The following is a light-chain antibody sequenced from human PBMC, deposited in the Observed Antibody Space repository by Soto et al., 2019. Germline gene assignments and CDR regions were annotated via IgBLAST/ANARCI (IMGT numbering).Light chain of an antibody. CDR3: QQYGSSPLT. CDR2: GAS. CDR1: QSVSSSY. V-gene: IGKV3-20*01. J-gene: IGKJ4*01. Sequence: EIVLTQSPGTLSLSPGERATLSCRASQSVSSSYLAWYQQKPGQAPRLLIYGASSMATGIPDRFSGSGSGTYFPLTISRLEPEDFAVYYCQQYGSSPLTFGGGTKVEIK.